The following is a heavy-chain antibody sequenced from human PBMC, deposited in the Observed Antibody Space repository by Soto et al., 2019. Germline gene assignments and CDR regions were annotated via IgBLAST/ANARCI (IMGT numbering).Heavy chain of an antibody. Sequence: QPGGSLRLSCAASGFTFSSYGMHWVRQAPGKGLEWVAVIWYDGSNKYYADSVKGRFTISRDNSKNTLYLQMNSLRAEDTAVYYCARDSPIRGIVGATTRFPDYWGQGTLVTVSS. J-gene: IGHJ4*02. CDR1: GFTFSSYG. CDR3: ARDSPIRGIVGATTRFPDY. V-gene: IGHV3-33*01. D-gene: IGHD1-26*01. CDR2: IWYDGSNK.